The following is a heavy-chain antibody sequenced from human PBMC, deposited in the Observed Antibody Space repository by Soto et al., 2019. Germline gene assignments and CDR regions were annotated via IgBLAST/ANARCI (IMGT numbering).Heavy chain of an antibody. CDR2: MNYNGNT. CDR3: ARLEGCSSTSCYSGDYMDV. D-gene: IGHD2-2*01. J-gene: IGHJ6*03. V-gene: IGHV4-39*07. CDR1: GGSFTSTNYF. Sequence: SETLSLTCTVSGGSFTSTNYFWGWIRQPPGKGLEWIGYMNYNGNTYYSPSLKSRVTVSVDTSKNQFSLKLSSVTAADTAVYYCARLEGCSSTSCYSGDYMDVWGKGTTVTVSS.